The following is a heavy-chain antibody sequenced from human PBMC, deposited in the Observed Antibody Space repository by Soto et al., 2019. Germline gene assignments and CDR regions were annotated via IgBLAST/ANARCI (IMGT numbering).Heavy chain of an antibody. CDR3: ARYYENWNSAVGY. CDR2: IWYDGSNK. Sequence: QVQLVESGGGVVQPGRSLRLSCAASGFTFSSYGMHWVRQAPGKGPEWVAVIWYDGSNKYYADSVKGRFTISRDNSKNTLYLQMNSLRAEDTAVYYCARYYENWNSAVGYWGQGTLVTVSS. J-gene: IGHJ4*02. D-gene: IGHD1-7*01. CDR1: GFTFSSYG. V-gene: IGHV3-33*01.